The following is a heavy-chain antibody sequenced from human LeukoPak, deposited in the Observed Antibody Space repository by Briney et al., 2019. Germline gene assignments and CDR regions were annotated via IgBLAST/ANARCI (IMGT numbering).Heavy chain of an antibody. CDR2: ISNSGANT. V-gene: IGHV3-23*01. Sequence: GGSLRLSCAASGFTFSSYAMTWVRQAPGQGLEWVSGISNSGANTYYADSVKGRFTISRDNSKNTLYLQMNSLRAEDTAVYYCAKDSGSMVRGVFTTHWGQGTLVTVSS. CDR1: GFTFSSYA. D-gene: IGHD3-10*01. J-gene: IGHJ4*02. CDR3: AKDSGSMVRGVFTTH.